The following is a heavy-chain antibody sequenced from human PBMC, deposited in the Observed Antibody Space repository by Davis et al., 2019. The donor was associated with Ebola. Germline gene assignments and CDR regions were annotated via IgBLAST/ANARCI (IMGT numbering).Heavy chain of an antibody. Sequence: AASVKVSCKAVGDTLASYAMTWVRQAPGQGLEYMGGIIPVFRTANYAQKFQGRVTITADESTSTVYMELSSLRSDDTAVYYCARAQFPTTSDHWGQGTLVTVSS. CDR1: GDTLASYA. D-gene: IGHD1-1*01. J-gene: IGHJ4*02. CDR2: IIPVFRTA. CDR3: ARAQFPTTSDH. V-gene: IGHV1-69*13.